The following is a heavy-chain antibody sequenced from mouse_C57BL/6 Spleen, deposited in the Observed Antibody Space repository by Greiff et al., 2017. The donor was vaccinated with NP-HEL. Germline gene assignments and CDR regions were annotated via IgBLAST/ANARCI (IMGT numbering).Heavy chain of an antibody. Sequence: VKLQQSGPELVKPGASVKISCKASGYAFSSSWMNWVKQRPGKGLEWIGRIYPGDGDTNYNGKFKGKATLTADKSSSTAYMQLSSLTSEDSAVYFCARRGYYLFDYWGQGTTLTVSS. CDR2: IYPGDGDT. CDR3: ARRGYYLFDY. J-gene: IGHJ2*01. V-gene: IGHV1-82*01. D-gene: IGHD1-1*01. CDR1: GYAFSSSW.